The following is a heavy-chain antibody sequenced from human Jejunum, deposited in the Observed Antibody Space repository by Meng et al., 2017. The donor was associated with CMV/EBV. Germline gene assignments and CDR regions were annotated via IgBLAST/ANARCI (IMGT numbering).Heavy chain of an antibody. CDR1: GGPTSSYY. CDR3: ARDTAYGFDF. V-gene: IGHV4-59*01. Sequence: TCTVAGGPTSSYYGSWVRQPPGKGLEWIGNVYYSGSTNHNPSLRSRVTLSIDTSKDQFSLKLESVTAADTAVYYCARDTAYGFDFWGQGTLVTVSS. D-gene: IGHD3-16*01. CDR2: VYYSGST. J-gene: IGHJ4*02.